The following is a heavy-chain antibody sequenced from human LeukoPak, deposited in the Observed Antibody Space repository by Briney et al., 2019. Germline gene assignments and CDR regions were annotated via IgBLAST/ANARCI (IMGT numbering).Heavy chain of an antibody. Sequence: HSGGSLRLSCAASGFTFSNYAIGWVRQAPGKGLEWVSAISGSGGSTYYADSVKGRFTISRDNSKNTLYLQMNSLRAEDTAVYYCAKGLYDFWSGYFDYWGQGTLVTVSS. D-gene: IGHD3-3*01. V-gene: IGHV3-23*01. J-gene: IGHJ4*02. CDR2: ISGSGGST. CDR1: GFTFSNYA. CDR3: AKGLYDFWSGYFDY.